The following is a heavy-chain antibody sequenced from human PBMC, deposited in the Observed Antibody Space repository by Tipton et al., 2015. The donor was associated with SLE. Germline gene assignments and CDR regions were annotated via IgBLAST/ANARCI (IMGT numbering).Heavy chain of an antibody. CDR3: ARTGKGNY. D-gene: IGHD6-13*01. CDR1: GFTFRSYA. CDR2: IKQDGSEK. V-gene: IGHV3-7*01. Sequence: SLRLSCAASGFTFRSYAMSWVRQAPGKGLEWVANIKQDGSEKYYVDSVKGRFTISRDNAKNSLYLQMNSLRGEDTAVYYCARTGKGNYWGQGTLVTVSS. J-gene: IGHJ4*02.